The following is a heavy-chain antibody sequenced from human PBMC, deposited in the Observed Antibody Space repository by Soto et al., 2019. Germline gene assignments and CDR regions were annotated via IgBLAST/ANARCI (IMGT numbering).Heavy chain of an antibody. CDR2: INAGNGNT. CDR3: ARPLSDY. V-gene: IGHV1-3*01. D-gene: IGHD3-10*01. J-gene: IGHJ4*01. CDR1: GYTFTSYA. Sequence: GASVKVSCKASGYTFTSYAMHWVRQAPGQRLEWMGWINAGNGNTKYSRKFQGRVTITRDTSASTAYMELSSLRSEDTAVYYCARPLSDYWGQGTLVTVSS.